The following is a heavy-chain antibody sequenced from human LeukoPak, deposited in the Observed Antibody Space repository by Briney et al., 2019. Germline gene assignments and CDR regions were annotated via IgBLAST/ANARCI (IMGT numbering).Heavy chain of an antibody. V-gene: IGHV1-18*01. J-gene: IGHJ4*02. D-gene: IGHD6-13*01. CDR2: ISTYNANT. CDR3: ARDLHQLVRSVSMGLDY. CDR1: GYTFTTYG. Sequence: ASVKVSCKTSGYTFTTYGITWVRRAPGQGLEWMGWISTYNANTNYAQKLQGRVTMTTDTSTRTAYMELRSLTSDDTAVYYCARDLHQLVRSVSMGLDYWGQGTLVTVSS.